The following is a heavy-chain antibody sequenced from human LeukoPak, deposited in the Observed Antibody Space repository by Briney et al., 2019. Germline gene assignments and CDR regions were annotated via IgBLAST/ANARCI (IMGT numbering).Heavy chain of an antibody. CDR1: GYTFTSYG. Sequence: GASVKVSCKASGYTFTSYGISWVRQAPGQGLEWMGWINPYSGDTEYEQKFEGRVTMTRDTSIATAYMEMTRLTPDDTAVYYCARDRGPSADSGIYYQYYFHYWGQGTLVTVSS. V-gene: IGHV1-2*02. J-gene: IGHJ4*02. D-gene: IGHD3-10*01. CDR2: INPYSGDT. CDR3: ARDRGPSADSGIYYQYYFHY.